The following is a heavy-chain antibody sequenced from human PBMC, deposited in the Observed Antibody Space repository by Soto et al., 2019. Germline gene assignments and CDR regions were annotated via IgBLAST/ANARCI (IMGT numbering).Heavy chain of an antibody. J-gene: IGHJ3*02. CDR2: IIPILGIA. Sequence: GASVKVSCKASGGTFSSYTISWVRQAPGQGLEWMGRIIPILGIANYAQKFQGRVTITADKSTSTAYMELSSLRSEDTAVYYCAAPKDGYCSGGSCYSAFDIWGQGTRVTVSS. V-gene: IGHV1-69*02. D-gene: IGHD2-15*01. CDR1: GGTFSSYT. CDR3: AAPKDGYCSGGSCYSAFDI.